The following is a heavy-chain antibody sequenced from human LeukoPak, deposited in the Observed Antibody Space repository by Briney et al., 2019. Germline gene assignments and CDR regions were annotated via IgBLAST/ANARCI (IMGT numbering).Heavy chain of an antibody. CDR3: ARRSLAAPGKGAFDI. CDR1: GGSISGYY. V-gene: IGHV4-59*08. Sequence: PSETLSLTCTVSGGSISGYYWSWIRQPPGKGLEWIAYIYSSGSTKFNPALERRGTISVEKYKKQLSLKLRYGAAADTAMYYCARRSLAAPGKGAFDIWGQGTMVTVSS. CDR2: IYSSGST. D-gene: IGHD6-13*01. J-gene: IGHJ3*02.